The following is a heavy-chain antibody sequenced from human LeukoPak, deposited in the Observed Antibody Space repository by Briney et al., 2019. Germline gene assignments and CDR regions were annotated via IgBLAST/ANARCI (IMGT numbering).Heavy chain of an antibody. D-gene: IGHD6-13*01. CDR1: GGSISSYY. CDR3: ARGSQLLGY. CDR2: MSYTGIT. J-gene: IGHJ4*02. Sequence: SETLSLTCTVSGGSISSYYWTWIRKPPGKGLEWIGHMSYTGITSYNPSLKSRVTISIDTSRNQFYLNLSSVTAADTAVYYCARGSQLLGYWGQGTLVTVSS. V-gene: IGHV4-59*01.